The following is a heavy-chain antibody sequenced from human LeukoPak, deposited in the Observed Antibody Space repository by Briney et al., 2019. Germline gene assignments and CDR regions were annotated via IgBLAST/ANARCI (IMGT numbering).Heavy chain of an antibody. J-gene: IGHJ3*02. Sequence: GGSLSLSCAASGFTFSSYWVHWVRQAPGKGLVWVSRINSDGSNTSYTDSVKDLFTISRDIPKNTLYLQKNSLRAEDTAVYYCARDSYYYDSSGYRTKRAAFDIWGQGTMVTVSS. D-gene: IGHD3-22*01. V-gene: IGHV3-74*01. CDR3: ARDSYYYDSSGYRTKRAAFDI. CDR2: INSDGSNT. CDR1: GFTFSSYW.